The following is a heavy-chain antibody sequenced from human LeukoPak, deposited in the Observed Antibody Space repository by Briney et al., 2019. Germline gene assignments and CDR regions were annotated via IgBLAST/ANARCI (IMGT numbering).Heavy chain of an antibody. CDR1: GFTLSGYG. Sequence: PGRSLRLSCVAPGFTLSGYGMYCVRQAPGKGLEWVALISYDGSNKYYADSVKGRFTISRDNSKNTLYLQMNSLRAEDTAVYYCDKDHFGAVAGLIDYWGQGTLVTVSS. V-gene: IGHV3-30*18. CDR2: ISYDGSNK. D-gene: IGHD6-19*01. CDR3: DKDHFGAVAGLIDY. J-gene: IGHJ4*02.